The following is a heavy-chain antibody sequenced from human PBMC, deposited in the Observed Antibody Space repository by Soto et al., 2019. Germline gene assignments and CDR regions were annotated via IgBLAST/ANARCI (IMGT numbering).Heavy chain of an antibody. CDR1: GGSISSYY. CDR2: IYYSGST. Sequence: SETLSLTCTVSGGSISSYYWSWIRQPPGKGLEWIGYIYYSGSTNYNPSLKSRVTISVDTSKNQFSLKLSSVTAADTAVYYCASTTVPLEKSYYYYYMDVWGKGTTVTVSS. D-gene: IGHD2-2*01. J-gene: IGHJ6*03. CDR3: ASTTVPLEKSYYYYYMDV. V-gene: IGHV4-59*01.